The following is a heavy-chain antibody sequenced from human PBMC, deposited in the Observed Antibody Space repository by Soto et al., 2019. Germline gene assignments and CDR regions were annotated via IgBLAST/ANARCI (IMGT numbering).Heavy chain of an antibody. CDR1: GYTFTSYA. Sequence: ASVKVSCKASGYTFTSYAMHWVRQAPGQRLEWMGWINAGNGNTKYSRKFQGRVTITRDTSASTAYMELSSLRSEDTAVYYCARVSGWYNYFDYWGQGTLVTVSS. CDR2: INAGNGNT. V-gene: IGHV1-3*01. CDR3: ARVSGWYNYFDY. D-gene: IGHD6-19*01. J-gene: IGHJ4*02.